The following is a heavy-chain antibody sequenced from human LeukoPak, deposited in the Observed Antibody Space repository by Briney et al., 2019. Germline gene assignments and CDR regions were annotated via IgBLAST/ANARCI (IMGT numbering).Heavy chain of an antibody. CDR1: GGSISSLTRDY. D-gene: IGHD2-2*01. J-gene: IGHJ4*02. CDR2: IRYDGAT. V-gene: IGHV4-59*08. Sequence: SETLSLTCTVSGGSISSLTRDYWTWIRQPPGKRLEWIGYIRYDGATNYNPSLKSRVTMSVDTSKTHFSLRLSYVTAADTAVYYCATLRGHSTAVLDYWGQGTLVTVSS. CDR3: ATLRGHSTAVLDY.